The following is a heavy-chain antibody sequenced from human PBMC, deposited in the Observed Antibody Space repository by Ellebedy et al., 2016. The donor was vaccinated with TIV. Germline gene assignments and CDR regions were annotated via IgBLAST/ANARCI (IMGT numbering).Heavy chain of an antibody. V-gene: IGHV4-30-2*01. Sequence: MPSETLSLTCAVSGGSFSSGGYSWTWIRQPPGKGLEWIGYIHHSGSKYYNPSLKSRVTMSVDRSETQFSLRLSSVTAADTAVYYCARVGDSSGYYPLDYWGPGTLVTVSS. CDR2: IHHSGSK. CDR1: GGSFSSGGYS. J-gene: IGHJ4*02. CDR3: ARVGDSSGYYPLDY. D-gene: IGHD3-22*01.